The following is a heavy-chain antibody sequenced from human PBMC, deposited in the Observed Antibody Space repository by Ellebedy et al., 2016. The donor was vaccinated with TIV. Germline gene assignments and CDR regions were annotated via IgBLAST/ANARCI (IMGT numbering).Heavy chain of an antibody. CDR2: IYHSGSS. V-gene: IGHV4-59*04. D-gene: IGHD3-9*01. Sequence: SETLSLXCTVSGGSISSYYWSWIRQSPGKGLEWIANIYHSGSSYYNPSLKSRVSMSADTSKNQFSLMLRSVTAADTAVYYCAKAPSLRYFDWLHDSWGQGTLVTVSS. J-gene: IGHJ4*02. CDR3: AKAPSLRYFDWLHDS. CDR1: GGSISSYY.